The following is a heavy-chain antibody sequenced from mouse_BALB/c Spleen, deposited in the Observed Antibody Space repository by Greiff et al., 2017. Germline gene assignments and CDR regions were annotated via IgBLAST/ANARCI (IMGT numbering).Heavy chain of an antibody. J-gene: IGHJ4*01. V-gene: IGHV3-2*02. CDR3: AREMITHYAMDY. D-gene: IGHD2-4*01. CDR1: GYSITSDYA. CDR2: ISYSGST. Sequence: DVQLQESGPGLVKPSQSLSLTCTVTGYSITSDYAWNWIRQFPGNKLEWMGYISYSGSTSYNPSLKSRISITRDTSKNQFFLQLNSVTTEDTATYYCAREMITHYAMDYWGQGTSVTVSS.